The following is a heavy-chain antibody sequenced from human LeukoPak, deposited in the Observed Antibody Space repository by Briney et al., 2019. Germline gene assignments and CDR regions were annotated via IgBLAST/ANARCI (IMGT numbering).Heavy chain of an antibody. J-gene: IGHJ5*02. CDR3: ARPYYYDSRIDP. D-gene: IGHD3-22*01. V-gene: IGHV4-30-4*01. Sequence: SETLSLTFTVSGGSISSGDYYWSWIRQPPGKGLEWIAYMYYSGSTYYNPSLKSRVTMSADTSKNQLSLKLSSVTAADTAVYYCARPYYYDSRIDPWGQGILVTVSS. CDR1: GGSISSGDYY. CDR2: MYYSGST.